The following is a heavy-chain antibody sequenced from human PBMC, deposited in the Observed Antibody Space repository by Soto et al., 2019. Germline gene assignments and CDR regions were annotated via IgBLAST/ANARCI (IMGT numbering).Heavy chain of an antibody. Sequence: QVQLVESGGGVVQPGRSLRLSCAASGFTFSSYAMHWVRQAPGKGLEWVAVISYDGSNKYYADSVKGRFTISRDNSKNTLYLQMNSLRAEDTAVYYCARDRDSSGHYSPHFDYWGQGTLVTVSS. CDR1: GFTFSSYA. D-gene: IGHD3-22*01. V-gene: IGHV3-30-3*01. CDR2: ISYDGSNK. CDR3: ARDRDSSGHYSPHFDY. J-gene: IGHJ4*02.